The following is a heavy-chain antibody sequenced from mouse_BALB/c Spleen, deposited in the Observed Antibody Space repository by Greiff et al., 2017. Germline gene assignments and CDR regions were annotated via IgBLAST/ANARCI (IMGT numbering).Heavy chain of an antibody. Sequence: QVQLKESGAELVRPGSSVKISCKASGYAFSSYWMNWVKQRPGQGLEWIGQIYPGDGDTNYNGKFKGKATLTADKSSSTAYMQLSSLTSEDSAVYFCASEGYGYIAYWGQGTLVTVSA. CDR1: GYAFSSYW. D-gene: IGHD1-2*01. J-gene: IGHJ3*01. CDR2: IYPGDGDT. V-gene: IGHV1-80*01. CDR3: ASEGYGYIAY.